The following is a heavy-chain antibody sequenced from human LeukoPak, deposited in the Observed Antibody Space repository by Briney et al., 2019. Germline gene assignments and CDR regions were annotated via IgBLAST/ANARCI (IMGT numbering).Heavy chain of an antibody. V-gene: IGHV1-8*01. J-gene: IGHJ6*02. CDR3: ARAGGYNFWSGYYPHHYYYGMDV. Sequence: ASVKVSCKASGYTFTSYDINWVRQATGQGLEWMGWMNPNSGNTGYAQKFQGRVTMTRNTSISTAYMELSSLRSEDTAVYYCARAGGYNFWSGYYPHHYYYGMDVWGQGTTVTVSS. CDR2: MNPNSGNT. D-gene: IGHD3-3*01. CDR1: GYTFTSYD.